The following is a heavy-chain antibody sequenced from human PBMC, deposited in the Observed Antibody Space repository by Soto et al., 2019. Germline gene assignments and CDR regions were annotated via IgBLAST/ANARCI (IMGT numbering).Heavy chain of an antibody. D-gene: IGHD2-8*01. Sequence: QVQLQESGPGLVKPSQTLSLTCTVSGGSISSGGYYWSWIRQHPGKGLEWIGYRYYSGGTYYNPSLKRRVTISVDTSKNQFSLKLSSVTAADTAVYYCARDRGNAGGMDVWGQGTTVTVSS. CDR3: ARDRGNAGGMDV. CDR2: RYYSGGT. J-gene: IGHJ6*02. CDR1: GGSISSGGYY. V-gene: IGHV4-31*03.